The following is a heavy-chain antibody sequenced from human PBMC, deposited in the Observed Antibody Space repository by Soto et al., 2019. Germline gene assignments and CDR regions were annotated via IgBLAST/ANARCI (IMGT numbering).Heavy chain of an antibody. V-gene: IGHV1-2*04. CDR1: GYTFTGYY. Sequence: ASVKVSCKASGYTFTGYYMHWVRQAPGQGLEWMGWINPNSGGTNYAQKFQGWVTMTRDTSISTAYMELSRLRSDDTAVYYCARDHYYDSSGYYLSVYYGMDVWGQGTTVTVSS. CDR2: INPNSGGT. J-gene: IGHJ6*02. CDR3: ARDHYYDSSGYYLSVYYGMDV. D-gene: IGHD3-22*01.